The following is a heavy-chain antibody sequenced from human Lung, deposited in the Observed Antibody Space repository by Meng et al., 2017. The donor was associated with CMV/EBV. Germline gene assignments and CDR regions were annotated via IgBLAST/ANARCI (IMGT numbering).Heavy chain of an antibody. Sequence: GGSLRLXXAASGFTFNNYAMTWVRQAPGKGLEWVSAISGSGGSTHYADSVKGRFTISRDNSKSTLYLQMNSLRDEDTAVYYCARDQQSIFGRRGAFDIWGQAXMVIVSS. D-gene: IGHD3-3*01. CDR3: ARDQQSIFGRRGAFDI. J-gene: IGHJ3*02. CDR2: ISGSGGST. V-gene: IGHV3-23*01. CDR1: GFTFNNYA.